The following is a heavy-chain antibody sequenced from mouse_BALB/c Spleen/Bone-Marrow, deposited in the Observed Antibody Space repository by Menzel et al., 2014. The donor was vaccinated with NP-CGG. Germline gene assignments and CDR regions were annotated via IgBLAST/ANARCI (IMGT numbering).Heavy chain of an antibody. CDR2: IYPCNGGT. J-gene: IGHJ4*01. Sequence: VQLQQSGPELVKPGASVKISCKASGYTFTDYNMHWVKQSHGKSLEWIGYIYPCNGGTGYNQKFKSKATLAVEHSSSTAYMGLRSLTSEGSAVYYCTRREYVNYGYAMVYWGQGTSVTVSS. CDR3: TRREYVNYGYAMVY. D-gene: IGHD2-10*02. CDR1: GYTFTDYN. V-gene: IGHV1S29*02.